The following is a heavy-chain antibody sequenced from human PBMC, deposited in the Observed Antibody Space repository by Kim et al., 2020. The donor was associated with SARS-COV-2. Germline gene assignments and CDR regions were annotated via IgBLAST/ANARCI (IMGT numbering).Heavy chain of an antibody. J-gene: IGHJ4*02. V-gene: IGHV3-7*01. CDR3: ARSYSSSWYRVDY. Sequence: YVDSVKGRFTISRDNAKNSLYLQMNGLRAEDTAVYYCARSYSSSWYRVDYWGQGTLVTVSS. D-gene: IGHD6-13*01.